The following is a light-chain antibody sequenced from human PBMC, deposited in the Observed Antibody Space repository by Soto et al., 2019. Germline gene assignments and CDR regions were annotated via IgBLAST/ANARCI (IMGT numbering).Light chain of an antibody. CDR2: DSS. Sequence: EIVLTQSPATLSLSPGERATLSCRASQSVSSYLAWYQQKPGQAPRLLIYDSSNRATGIPARFRGSGSGTDFTLTISSLEPEDFAVYYCHQRSNRPPGYTFGQGTKLEIK. CDR3: HQRSNRPPGYT. J-gene: IGKJ2*01. V-gene: IGKV3-11*01. CDR1: QSVSSY.